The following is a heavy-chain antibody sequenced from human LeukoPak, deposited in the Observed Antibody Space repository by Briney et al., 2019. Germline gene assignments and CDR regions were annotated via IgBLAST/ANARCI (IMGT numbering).Heavy chain of an antibody. D-gene: IGHD5-18*01. Sequence: ASVKVSCKASGYTFTSYGISWVRQAPGQGLEWMGWISAYNGNTNYAQKLQGQVTISADKSISTAYLQWSSLKASDTAMYYCARNLGSYGPVDYWGQGTLVTVSS. CDR3: ARNLGSYGPVDY. J-gene: IGHJ4*02. CDR1: GYTFTSYG. CDR2: ISAYNGNT. V-gene: IGHV1-18*01.